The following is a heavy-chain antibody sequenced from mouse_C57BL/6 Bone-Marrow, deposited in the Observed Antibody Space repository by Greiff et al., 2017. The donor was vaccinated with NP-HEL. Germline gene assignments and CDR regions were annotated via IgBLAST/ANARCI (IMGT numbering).Heavy chain of an antibody. V-gene: IGHV1-81*01. CDR3: AREDLWPRDYYAMDY. CDR1: GYTFTSYG. Sequence: LQESGAELARPGASVKLSCKASGYTFTSYGISWVKQRTGQGLEWIGEIYPRSGNTYYNEKFKGKATLTADKSSSTAYMELRSLTSEDSAVYFCAREDLWPRDYYAMDYWGQGTSVTVSS. J-gene: IGHJ4*01. CDR2: IYPRSGNT. D-gene: IGHD1-1*02.